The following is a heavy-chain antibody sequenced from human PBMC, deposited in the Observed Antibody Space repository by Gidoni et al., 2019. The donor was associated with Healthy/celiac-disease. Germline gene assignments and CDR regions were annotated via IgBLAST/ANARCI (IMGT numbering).Heavy chain of an antibody. CDR1: GSPFSGSA. CDR3: TSHRGDYYGSGSYSGLDY. V-gene: IGHV3-73*02. Sequence: EVQLVESGGGLVQPGGSLKLSCAASGSPFSGSAMHWVRQASGKGLAWVGRIRSKANSYATAYAGSVKGRFTISRDDSKNTAYLQMNSLKTEDTAVYYCTSHRGDYYGSGSYSGLDYWGQGTLVTVSS. D-gene: IGHD3-10*01. CDR2: IRSKANSYAT. J-gene: IGHJ4*02.